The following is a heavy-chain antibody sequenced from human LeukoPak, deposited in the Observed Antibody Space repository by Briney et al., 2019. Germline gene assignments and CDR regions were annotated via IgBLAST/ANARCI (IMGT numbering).Heavy chain of an antibody. CDR3: ARGMGWLRYPKSYFDY. CDR2: IWYDGSNK. J-gene: IGHJ4*02. V-gene: IGHV3-33*01. Sequence: GALRLSCAASGFTFSSYGMHWVRQAPGKGLEWVAVIWYDGSNKYYADSVKGRFTISRDNSKNTLYLQMNSLRAEDTAVYYCARGMGWLRYPKSYFDYWGQGTLVTVSS. CDR1: GFTFSSYG. D-gene: IGHD5-24*01.